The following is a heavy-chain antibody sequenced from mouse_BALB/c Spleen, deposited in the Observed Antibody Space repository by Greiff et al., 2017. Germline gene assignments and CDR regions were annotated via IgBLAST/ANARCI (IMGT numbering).Heavy chain of an antibody. CDR2: ISDGGSYT. CDR1: GFTFSDYY. D-gene: IGHD2-14*01. V-gene: IGHV5-4*02. CDR3: ARGGYDRDYYAMDY. J-gene: IGHJ4*01. Sequence: DVMLVESGGGLVKPGGSLKLSCAASGFTFSDYYMYWVRQTPEKRLEWVATISDGGSYTYYPDSVKGRFTISRDNAKNNLYLQMSSLKSEDTAMYYGARGGYDRDYYAMDYWGQGTSVTVSS.